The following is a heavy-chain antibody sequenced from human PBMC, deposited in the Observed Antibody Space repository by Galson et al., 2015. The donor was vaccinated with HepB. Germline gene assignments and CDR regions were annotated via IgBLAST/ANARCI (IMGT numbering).Heavy chain of an antibody. CDR2: IKSKIDGGAR. J-gene: IGHJ4*02. CDR1: GFTFSNAW. D-gene: IGHD5-24*01. V-gene: IGHV3-15*01. Sequence: SLRLSCAASGFTFSNAWMSWVRQAPGKGLEWIGRIKSKIDGGARDYAAPVKGRFTISRDDSKNMLYLQMNSLKTGDTAVYYCTTGGRPRVYNPGPTTKLGFDYWGQGTLVTVSS. CDR3: TTGGRPRVYNPGPTTKLGFDY.